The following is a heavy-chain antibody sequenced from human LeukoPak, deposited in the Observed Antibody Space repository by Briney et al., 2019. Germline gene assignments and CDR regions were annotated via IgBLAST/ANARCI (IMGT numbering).Heavy chain of an antibody. CDR2: IYHSGST. CDR1: GGSISSSNW. D-gene: IGHD3-10*01. CDR3: ARDSGTTGEVKFDP. V-gene: IGHV4-4*02. Sequence: PSETLSLTCAVSGGSISSSNWWSWVRQPPGKGLEWIGEIYHSGSTNYNPSLKSRVTISVDTSKNQFSLRLRFVTAADTAVYYCARDSGTTGEVKFDPWGQGTLVTVSS. J-gene: IGHJ5*02.